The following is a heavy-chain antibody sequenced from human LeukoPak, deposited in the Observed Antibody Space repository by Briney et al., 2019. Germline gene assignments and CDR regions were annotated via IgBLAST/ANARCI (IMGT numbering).Heavy chain of an antibody. CDR2: ISSSSSYI. Sequence: GRSLRLSCAASGFTFSNSVMHWVRQAPGKGLEWVSSISSSSSYIYYADSVKGRFTISRDNAKNSLYLQMNSLRAEDTAVYYCAISGSYPPFDYWGQGTLVTVSS. J-gene: IGHJ4*02. CDR1: GFTFSNSV. CDR3: AISGSYPPFDY. V-gene: IGHV3-21*01. D-gene: IGHD1-26*01.